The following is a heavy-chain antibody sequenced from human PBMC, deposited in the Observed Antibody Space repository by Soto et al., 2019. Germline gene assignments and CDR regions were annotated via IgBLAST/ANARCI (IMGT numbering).Heavy chain of an antibody. CDR1: GFTFSSYG. D-gene: IGHD3-3*01. Sequence: GGSLRLSCAASGFTFSSYGMHWVRQAPGKGLEWVSSISSSSSYIYYADSVKGRFTISRDNAKNSLYLQMNSLRAEDTAVYYWASEGPIYDFWSGYYDYGGQGTLVPVS. CDR3: ASEGPIYDFWSGYYDY. CDR2: ISSSSSYI. J-gene: IGHJ4*02. V-gene: IGHV3-21*01.